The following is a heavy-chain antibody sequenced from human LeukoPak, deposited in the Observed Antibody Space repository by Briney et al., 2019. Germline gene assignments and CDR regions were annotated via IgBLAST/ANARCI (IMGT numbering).Heavy chain of an antibody. J-gene: IGHJ4*02. Sequence: PGGSLRLSCAASGFSFSVCGMHWVRQAPGKGLEWVAVIWYDGTKKYYADSVKGRFTISRDNSENTLYLQMNSLRAGDTAVYYCAKDRGSTGVLVSFDYWGQGTLVTVSS. V-gene: IGHV3-33*06. CDR1: GFSFSVCG. CDR2: IWYDGTKK. D-gene: IGHD2-8*02. CDR3: AKDRGSTGVLVSFDY.